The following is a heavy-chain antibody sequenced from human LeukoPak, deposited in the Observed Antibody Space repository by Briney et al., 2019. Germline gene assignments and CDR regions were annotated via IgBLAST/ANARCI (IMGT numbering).Heavy chain of an antibody. V-gene: IGHV3-21*01. CDR3: ARGLYDYVWGSYRYTPDY. CDR1: GFTFSSYS. J-gene: IGHJ4*02. D-gene: IGHD3-16*02. Sequence: PGGSLRLSCAASGFTFSSYSMNWVRQAPGKGLEWVSSISSSSSYIYYADSVKGRFTISRDNAKNSLYLQMNSLRAEDTAVYYCARGLYDYVWGSYRYTPDYWGQGTLVTVSS. CDR2: ISSSSSYI.